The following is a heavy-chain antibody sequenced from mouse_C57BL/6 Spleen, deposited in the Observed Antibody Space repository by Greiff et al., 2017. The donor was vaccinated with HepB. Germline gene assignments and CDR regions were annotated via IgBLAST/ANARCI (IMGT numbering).Heavy chain of an antibody. J-gene: IGHJ4*01. D-gene: IGHD4-1*01. V-gene: IGHV1-52*01. CDR3: ATNWVYAMDY. CDR1: GYTFTSYW. Sequence: QVQLQQPGAELVRPGSSVKLSCKASGYTFTSYWMHWVKQRPIQGLEWIGNIDPSDSETHYNQKFKDKATLTVDKSSSTAYMQLSSLTSEDSAVYYGATNWVYAMDYWGQGTSVTVSS. CDR2: IDPSDSET.